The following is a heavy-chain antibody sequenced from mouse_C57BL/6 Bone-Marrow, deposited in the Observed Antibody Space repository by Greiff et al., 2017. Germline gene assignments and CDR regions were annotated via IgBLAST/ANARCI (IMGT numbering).Heavy chain of an antibody. CDR1: GSNIKDDY. D-gene: IGHD2-3*01. J-gene: IGHJ2*01. Sequence: VQLQQSGAELVRPGASVKLSCTASGSNIKDDYIHWVKQRPEQGLEWIGWIDPEIGDTEYASKFQGKATITSDTSSNTASQQLSSLTSEDTAVYYCSSFDGNYLDFGGQGTPHTVAS. V-gene: IGHV14-4*01. CDR3: SSFDGNYLDF. CDR2: IDPEIGDT.